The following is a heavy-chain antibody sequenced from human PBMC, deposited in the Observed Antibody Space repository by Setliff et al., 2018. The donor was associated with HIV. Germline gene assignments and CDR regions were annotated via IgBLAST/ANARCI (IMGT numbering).Heavy chain of an antibody. CDR3: ARAYYYYYMDV. J-gene: IGHJ6*03. V-gene: IGHV4-34*01. CDR1: GGSLSGHY. Sequence: SDTLSLTCAVYGGSLSGHYWSWIRQPPGKGLEWIGEINHSGSTNYNPSLKSRVTISVDTSKNQFSLRLSSVTAADTAVYYCARAYYYYYMDVWGKGTTVTVSS. CDR2: INHSGST.